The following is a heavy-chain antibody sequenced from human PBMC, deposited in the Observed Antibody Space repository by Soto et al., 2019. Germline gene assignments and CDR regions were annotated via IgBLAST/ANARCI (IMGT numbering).Heavy chain of an antibody. Sequence: QLQLQESGPGLVKPSETLSLTCTVSGGSISSSSYYWGWIRQPPGKGLEWIGSIYYSGSTYYNPSLKSRVPISVDTSKNQFSLKLSSVTAADTAVYYCARHVAGYCSGGSCYSDAFDIWGQGTMVTVSS. V-gene: IGHV4-39*01. J-gene: IGHJ3*02. CDR1: GGSISSSSYY. CDR3: ARHVAGYCSGGSCYSDAFDI. D-gene: IGHD2-15*01. CDR2: IYYSGST.